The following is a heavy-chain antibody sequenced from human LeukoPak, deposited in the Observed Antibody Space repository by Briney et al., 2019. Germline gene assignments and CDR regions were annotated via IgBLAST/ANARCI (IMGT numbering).Heavy chain of an antibody. CDR1: GYTFPSYY. J-gene: IGHJ4*02. CDR3: ARGQPGYSSGWPFDY. Sequence: ASVKVSCKASGYTFPSYYMHWVRQAPGQGLEWMGIINPNGGSTTYAQKFQVRVTMTRDTSTSTVYMELSSLRSEDTAVYYCARGQPGYSSGWPFDYWGQGTLVTVSS. D-gene: IGHD6-19*01. V-gene: IGHV1-46*01. CDR2: INPNGGST.